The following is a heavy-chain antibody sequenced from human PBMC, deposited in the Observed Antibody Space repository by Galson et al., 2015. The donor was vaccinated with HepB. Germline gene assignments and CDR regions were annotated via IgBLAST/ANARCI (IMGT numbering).Heavy chain of an antibody. CDR2: ISYDGSNK. CDR1: GFTFSNYG. D-gene: IGHD3-10*01. V-gene: IGHV3-30*18. Sequence: SLRLSCAASGFTFSNYGMHWVRQAPGKGLEWVAVISYDGSNKYYADSVKGRFTISRDNSKNTLYLQMNSLRAEDTAVYYCAKISLGELEYYFDYWGQGTLVTVSS. CDR3: AKISLGELEYYFDY. J-gene: IGHJ4*02.